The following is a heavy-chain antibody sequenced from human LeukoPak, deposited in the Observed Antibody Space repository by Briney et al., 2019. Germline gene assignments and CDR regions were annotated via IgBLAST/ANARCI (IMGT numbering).Heavy chain of an antibody. Sequence: VGSLRLSCAASGFTFNSFAMNSGCQAPRERLEWGSSISGSDGTSHYADFVKGRFTISRDNSKNTIYLQMNSLRAEDTAAYYYAKSLGVGGYTRYKGFDQWGQGTLVVVSS. CDR1: GFTFNSFA. CDR3: AKSLGVGGYTRYKGFDQ. CDR2: ISGSDGTS. D-gene: IGHD3-16*02. V-gene: IGHV3-23*01. J-gene: IGHJ4*02.